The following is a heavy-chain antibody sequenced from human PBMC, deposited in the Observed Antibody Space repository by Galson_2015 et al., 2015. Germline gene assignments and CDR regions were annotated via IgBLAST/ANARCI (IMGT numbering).Heavy chain of an antibody. Sequence: SLRLSCAASGFTFSSYGMHWVRQAPGKGLEYVSGIGSNGGSTYYADSVKGRFTISRDNSKNTLYVQMSGLRAEDTAVYYCVKGRSLWEVYATSDYWGPGTLVTVSS. CDR2: IGSNGGST. CDR3: VKGRSLWEVYATSDY. V-gene: IGHV3-64D*08. J-gene: IGHJ4*02. CDR1: GFTFSSYG. D-gene: IGHD1-26*01.